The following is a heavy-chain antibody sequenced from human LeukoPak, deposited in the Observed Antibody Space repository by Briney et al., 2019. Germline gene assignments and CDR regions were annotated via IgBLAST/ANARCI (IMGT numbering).Heavy chain of an antibody. CDR2: ISGSGGST. CDR1: GFTFSSYA. J-gene: IGHJ4*02. D-gene: IGHD3-9*01. Sequence: GGSLRLSCAASGFTFSSYAMSWVRQAPGKGLEWVSAISGSGGSTYYADSVKGRFTISRDNSKNTLYLQMNSLRAEDTAVYYCAKGPDDILTGYLTYWGQGALVTVSS. V-gene: IGHV3-23*01. CDR3: AKGPDDILTGYLTY.